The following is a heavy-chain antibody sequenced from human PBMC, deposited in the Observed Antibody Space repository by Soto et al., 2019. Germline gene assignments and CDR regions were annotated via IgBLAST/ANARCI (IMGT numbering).Heavy chain of an antibody. CDR3: ARHEAGWYFDS. CDR1: RVSISSGTND. V-gene: IGHV4-39*01. CDR2: IYYSGST. J-gene: IGHJ4*02. D-gene: IGHD6-25*01. Sequence: PSETLSVTCTVSRVSISSGTNDWAWIRQPPGKGLEWIANIYYSGSTFYNPSLKSRVTISLDTSKNQFSLKLRSVTAADTAVYYCARHEAGWYFDSWGQGTLVTVSS.